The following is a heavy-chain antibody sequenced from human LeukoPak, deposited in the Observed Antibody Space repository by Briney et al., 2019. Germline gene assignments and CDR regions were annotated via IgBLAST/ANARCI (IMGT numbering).Heavy chain of an antibody. D-gene: IGHD3-22*01. CDR2: TYYSGST. Sequence: PSETLSLTCTVSGGSISRGDYYWSWIRQPPGKALEWIGYTYYSGSTYYNPSLKSRVTISVDTSKNQFSLKLSSVTAADTAVYYCASAGPHYYDSSGYSVAFDIWGQGTMVTVSS. V-gene: IGHV4-30-4*01. CDR3: ASAGPHYYDSSGYSVAFDI. CDR1: GGSISRGDYY. J-gene: IGHJ3*02.